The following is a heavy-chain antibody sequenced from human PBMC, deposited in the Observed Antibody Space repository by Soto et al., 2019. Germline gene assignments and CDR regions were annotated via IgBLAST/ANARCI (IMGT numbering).Heavy chain of an antibody. V-gene: IGHV1-18*04. J-gene: IGHJ5*02. Sequence: ASVKVSCKASGYTFTSYGISWVRQAPGQGLEWMGWISAYNGNTNYAQKLQGRVTMTTDTSTSTAYMEPRSLRSDDTAVYYCARDREYYDSSGLKPHWFDPWGQGTLVTVSS. CDR1: GYTFTSYG. CDR2: ISAYNGNT. CDR3: ARDREYYDSSGLKPHWFDP. D-gene: IGHD3-22*01.